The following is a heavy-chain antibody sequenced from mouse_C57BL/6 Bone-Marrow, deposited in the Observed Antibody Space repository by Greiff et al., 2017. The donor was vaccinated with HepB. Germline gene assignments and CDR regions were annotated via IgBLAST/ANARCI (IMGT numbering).Heavy chain of an antibody. CDR1: GFNITDYY. Sequence: EVQLQQSGAELVRPGASVKLSCTASGFNITDYYMPWVKQRPEQGLEWIGRIDPEDGDTEYAPKFQGKATMTADTSSNTAYLQLSSLTSEDTAVYYCTTSYDYGSSSSYWGQGTTLTVSS. J-gene: IGHJ2*01. D-gene: IGHD1-1*01. V-gene: IGHV14-1*01. CDR2: IDPEDGDT. CDR3: TTSYDYGSSSSY.